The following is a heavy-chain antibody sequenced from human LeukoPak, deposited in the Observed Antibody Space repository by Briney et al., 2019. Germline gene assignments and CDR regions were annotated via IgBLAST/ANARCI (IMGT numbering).Heavy chain of an antibody. CDR2: ISSSSSAI. Sequence: GGSLRLSCAASGFTFTNNFMSWVRQVPGKGLEWVSYISSSSSAIYYADSVKGRFTISRDNAKNSLYLQMNSLRAEDTAVYYCAREGYSPYWGQGTLVTVSS. J-gene: IGHJ4*02. CDR3: AREGYSPY. V-gene: IGHV3-48*01. CDR1: GFTFTNNF. D-gene: IGHD6-13*01.